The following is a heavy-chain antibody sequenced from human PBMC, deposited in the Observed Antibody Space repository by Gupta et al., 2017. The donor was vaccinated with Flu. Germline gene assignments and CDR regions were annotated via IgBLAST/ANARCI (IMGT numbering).Heavy chain of an antibody. CDR1: FTFNNCA. CDR3: AKKRERGDSAGNSLDY. Sequence: FTFNNCAMNWVRQAPGKGLEWVSAISVSGDWAFYADSVKGRFTVSRDNSKNTLYLQMNSLRAEDTAAYYCAKKRERGDSAGNSLDYWGQGALVTVSS. CDR2: ISVSGDWA. V-gene: IGHV3-23*01. D-gene: IGHD1-7*01. J-gene: IGHJ4*02.